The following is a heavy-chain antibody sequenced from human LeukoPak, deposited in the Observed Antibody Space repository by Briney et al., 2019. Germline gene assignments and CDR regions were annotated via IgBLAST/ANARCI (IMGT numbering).Heavy chain of an antibody. CDR3: ARAHSHLGY. CDR2: IYYGGST. D-gene: IGHD5-18*01. CDR1: GGSISSSSYY. V-gene: IGHV4-39*07. Sequence: SETLSLTCTVSGGSISSSSYYWGWIRQPPGKGLEWLGSIYYGGSTYYNPSLKSRLTISVDTSKNQFSLKLSSVTAADTAVYYCARAHSHLGYWGQGTLVTVSS. J-gene: IGHJ4*02.